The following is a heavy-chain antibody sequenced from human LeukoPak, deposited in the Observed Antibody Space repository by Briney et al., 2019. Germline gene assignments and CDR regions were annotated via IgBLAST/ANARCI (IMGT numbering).Heavy chain of an antibody. CDR3: ASGIAAAGGHYYYYYYMDV. J-gene: IGHJ6*03. CDR1: GFTFSSYS. CDR2: ISSSSSYI. V-gene: IGHV3-21*01. D-gene: IGHD6-13*01. Sequence: GGSLRHSCAASGFTFSSYSMNWVRQAPGKGLEWVSSISSSSSYIYYADSVKGRFTISRDNAKNSLYLQMNSLRAEDTAVYYCASGIAAAGGHYYYYYYMDVWGKGTTVTVSS.